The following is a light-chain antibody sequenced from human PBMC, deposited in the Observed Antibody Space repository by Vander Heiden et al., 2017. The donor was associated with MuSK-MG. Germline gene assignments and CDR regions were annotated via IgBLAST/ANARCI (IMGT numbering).Light chain of an antibody. J-gene: IGKJ4*01. CDR2: AAS. CDR1: QGISSC. CDR3: QQANSFPRT. Sequence: SQITKSPSSVSAPVGDRVTITCRASQGISSCLARSQPKPGKALKLPIYAASSLQSGVPSRFSGSGSGTAFTLTISSLQPEDFATYSCQQANSFPRTFGAGTKVEIK. V-gene: IGKV1-12*01.